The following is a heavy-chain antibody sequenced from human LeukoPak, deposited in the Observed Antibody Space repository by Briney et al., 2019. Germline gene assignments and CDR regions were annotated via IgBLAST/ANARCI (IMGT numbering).Heavy chain of an antibody. CDR3: LGAPNQYYLDY. CDR1: GDFSGDSITIYY. D-gene: IGHD3-16*01. CDR2: ISYTGTT. J-gene: IGHJ4*02. V-gene: IGHV4-59*03. Sequence: PSETLSLTCTVSGDFSGDSITIYYWSWVRQPPGKGLEWIGHISYTGTTNYNPSLKSRVTMSFDTSKNQFSLRPRSVTASDTAVYFCLGAPNQYYLDYWGQGTLVAVSS.